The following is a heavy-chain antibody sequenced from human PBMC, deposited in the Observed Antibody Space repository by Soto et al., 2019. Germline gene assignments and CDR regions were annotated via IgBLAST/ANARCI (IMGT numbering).Heavy chain of an antibody. D-gene: IGHD5-18*01. CDR1: GFTFSSHG. CDR3: ARGGGHMFYYFDY. CDR2: IWYDGSDK. J-gene: IGHJ4*02. Sequence: QVQLVESGGGVVQPGRSLRLSCVASGFTFSSHGKHWVRQAPGKGLEWVAVIWYDGSDKYYADSVKGRFTISRDNSKSTLYLQMNSLRVEDTAVYYCARGGGHMFYYFDYWGQGTLVTVSS. V-gene: IGHV3-33*01.